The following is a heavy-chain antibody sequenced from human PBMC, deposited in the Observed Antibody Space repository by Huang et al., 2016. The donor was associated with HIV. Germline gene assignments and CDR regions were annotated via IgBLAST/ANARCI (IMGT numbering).Heavy chain of an antibody. CDR1: GFSFSSHG. CDR3: ARGSPPPFSTD. D-gene: IGHD3-3*01. CDR2: ITSSSTYK. J-gene: IGHJ4*02. Sequence: VQLVESGGGVVKPGGSLRLSCGASGFSFSSHGMNWVRQAPGNGLGWVASITSSSTYKYYADSVNGRFTMSRDNAKNSLYLQMDRLRAEDTAVYYCARGSPPPFSTDWGQGTLVTVSS. V-gene: IGHV3-21*01.